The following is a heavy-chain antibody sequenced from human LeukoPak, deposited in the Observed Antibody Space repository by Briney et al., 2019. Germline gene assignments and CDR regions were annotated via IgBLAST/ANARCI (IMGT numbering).Heavy chain of an antibody. CDR3: ARGETSAAMTYYFDY. Sequence: SETLSLTCTVSGGSISSYYWSWIRQPPGKGLEWIGYIYYSGSTNYNPSLKSRVTMSVDTSKNQFSLKLSSVTAADTAVYYCARGETSAAMTYYFDYWGQGTLVTVSS. D-gene: IGHD2-2*01. CDR1: GGSISSYY. J-gene: IGHJ4*02. CDR2: IYYSGST. V-gene: IGHV4-59*12.